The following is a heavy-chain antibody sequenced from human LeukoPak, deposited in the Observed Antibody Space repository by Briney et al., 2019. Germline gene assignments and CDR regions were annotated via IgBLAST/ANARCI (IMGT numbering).Heavy chain of an antibody. V-gene: IGHV3-53*04. Sequence: PGGSLRLSCAVSGFTVSSNYMSWVRQAPGKGLEWVSVIYSGGSTYYADSVKGRFTISRHNSKNTLYLQMNSLRAEDTAVYYCARERRGYSGYDLYGMDVWGQGTTVTVSS. CDR1: GFTVSSNY. CDR3: ARERRGYSGYDLYGMDV. D-gene: IGHD5-12*01. CDR2: IYSGGST. J-gene: IGHJ6*02.